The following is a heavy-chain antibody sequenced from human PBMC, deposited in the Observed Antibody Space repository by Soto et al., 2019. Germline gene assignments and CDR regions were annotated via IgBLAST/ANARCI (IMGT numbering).Heavy chain of an antibody. V-gene: IGHV1-69*13. J-gene: IGHJ3*02. CDR2: IIPIFGTA. D-gene: IGHD2-15*01. Sequence: GXSVKFGCKSARGNFSSYAIRWLRQAPGQGLEWMGGIIPIFGTANYAQKFQGRVTITADESTSTAYMELSSLRYEDTAVYYCATPYGPYCSGGRCYIFDIWGQGTMVTV. CDR1: RGNFSSYA. CDR3: ATPYGPYCSGGRCYIFDI.